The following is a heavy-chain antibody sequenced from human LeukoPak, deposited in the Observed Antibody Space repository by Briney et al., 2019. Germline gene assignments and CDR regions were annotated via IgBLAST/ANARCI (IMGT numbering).Heavy chain of an antibody. CDR3: TRGITGHYRSMGGFAFDI. J-gene: IGHJ3*02. CDR1: GASISQHY. CDR2: FYYDGST. V-gene: IGHV4-59*11. D-gene: IGHD2-8*02. Sequence: SETLSLTCTVSGASISQHYWSWIRQPPGKGLEYIGYFYYDGSTNYTSSVRSRVTILVDTSKNQFTLNLRSVTAADTAKYYCTRGITGHYRSMGGFAFDIWGQGTVVAVSS.